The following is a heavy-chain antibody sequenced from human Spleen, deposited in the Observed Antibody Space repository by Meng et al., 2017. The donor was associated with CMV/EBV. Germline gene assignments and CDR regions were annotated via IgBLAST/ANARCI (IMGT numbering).Heavy chain of an antibody. D-gene: IGHD6-6*01. CDR2: IKHDGSEK. CDR3: AKDTTFRPGGDYSHGLDV. CDR1: GFTFRHYW. V-gene: IGHV3-7*03. J-gene: IGHJ6*02. Sequence: GESLKISCAASGFTFRHYWMTWVRQAPGKGLEWVANIKHDGSEKSYVDSVKGRFIISRDNAKNSLYLQMNSLRAEDTARYYCAKDTTFRPGGDYSHGLDVWGQGTTVTVSS.